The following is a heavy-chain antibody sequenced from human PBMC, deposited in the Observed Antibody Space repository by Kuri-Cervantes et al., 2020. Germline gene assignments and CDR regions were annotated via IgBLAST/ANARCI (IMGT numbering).Heavy chain of an antibody. CDR3: ARLRDTYYDILTGYYFFDY. CDR1: GYSFTSYW. V-gene: IGHV5-51*01. CDR2: IYPGDSDT. Sequence: KVSCKGSGYSFTSYWIGWVRQMLGKGLEWMGIIYPGDSDTRYSPSFQGQVTISADKSISTAYLQWSSLKASDTAMYYCARLRDTYYDILTGYYFFDYWGQGTLVTVSS. D-gene: IGHD3-9*01. J-gene: IGHJ4*02.